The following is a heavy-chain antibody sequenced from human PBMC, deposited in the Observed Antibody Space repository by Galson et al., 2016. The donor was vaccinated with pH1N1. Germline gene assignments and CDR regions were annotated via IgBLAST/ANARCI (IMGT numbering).Heavy chain of an antibody. J-gene: IGHJ6*02. V-gene: IGHV7-4-1*05. CDR3: ARSYCSSTSCYGGSYYYYGMDV. D-gene: IGHD2-2*01. Sequence: SVKVSCKASGYTFTSNAMNWVRQAPGQGLEWMGWINTNTGNPTYAQGFTGRFVFSLDTSVSMAYLQISSLKAEDTAVCYCARSYCSSTSCYGGSYYYYGMDVWGQGTTVTVSS. CDR2: INTNTGNP. CDR1: GYTFTSNA.